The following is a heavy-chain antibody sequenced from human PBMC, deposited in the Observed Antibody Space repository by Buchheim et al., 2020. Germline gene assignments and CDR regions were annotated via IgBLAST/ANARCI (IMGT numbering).Heavy chain of an antibody. CDR2: IKQDGSEK. Sequence: EVQLVESGGGLVQPGGSLRLSCGASGFTFTTYWMSWVRQAPGKGLEWLANIKQDGSEKYYVDSVKGRFTISRDNAKNSLYLQMNSLRAGDTAVYYCARGASTITRHFDNWGQGTL. D-gene: IGHD3-3*01. CDR3: ARGASTITRHFDN. CDR1: GFTFTTYW. J-gene: IGHJ4*01. V-gene: IGHV3-7*01.